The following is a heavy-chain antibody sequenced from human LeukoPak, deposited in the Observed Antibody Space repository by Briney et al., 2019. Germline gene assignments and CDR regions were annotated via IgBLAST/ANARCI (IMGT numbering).Heavy chain of an antibody. Sequence: SVKVSCKASGGTFSSYAISWVRQAPGQGLEWMGGIIPIFGTANYAQKFQGRVTVTADESTSTAYMELSSLRSEDTAVYYCARDLLAARPVGWFDPWGQGTLVTVSS. CDR3: ARDLLAARPVGWFDP. J-gene: IGHJ5*02. V-gene: IGHV1-69*13. D-gene: IGHD6-6*01. CDR2: IIPIFGTA. CDR1: GGTFSSYA.